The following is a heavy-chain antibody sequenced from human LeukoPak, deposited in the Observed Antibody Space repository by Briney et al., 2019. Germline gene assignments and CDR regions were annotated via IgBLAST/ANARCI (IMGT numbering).Heavy chain of an antibody. CDR1: RYTFTGYY. V-gene: IGHV1-2*02. CDR2: INANRGGT. Sequence: ASVKVSCKASRYTFTGYYMHGVRQAPGRGLDRMGWINANRGGTNKTQKVQGRVTMTRDTANSTGCMGLSSLRSDDTVVYYCARGTYSGSYFDRWFDPWGQGTLVTVSS. J-gene: IGHJ5*02. CDR3: ARGTYSGSYFDRWFDP. D-gene: IGHD1-26*01.